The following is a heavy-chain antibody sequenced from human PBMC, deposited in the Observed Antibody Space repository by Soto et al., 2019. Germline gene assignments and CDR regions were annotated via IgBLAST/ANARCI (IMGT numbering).Heavy chain of an antibody. D-gene: IGHD2-2*01. CDR2: IIPIFGTA. J-gene: IGHJ5*02. Sequence: QVQLVQSGAEVKKPGSSVKVSCKASGGTFSSYAISWVRQAPGQGLEWMGGIIPIFGTANYEQKFQGRVTITADESTSTAYMELSSLRSEDTAVYYCAREIVVVPAATNTGWFDPWGQGTLVTVSS. CDR1: GGTFSSYA. CDR3: AREIVVVPAATNTGWFDP. V-gene: IGHV1-69*01.